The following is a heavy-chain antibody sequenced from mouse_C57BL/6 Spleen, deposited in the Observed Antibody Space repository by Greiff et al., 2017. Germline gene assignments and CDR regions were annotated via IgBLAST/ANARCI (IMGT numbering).Heavy chain of an antibody. CDR3: ARKYYSNYNWYFDV. CDR1: GYTFTSYW. J-gene: IGHJ1*03. V-gene: IGHV1-69*01. D-gene: IGHD2-5*01. CDR2: IDPSASYT. Sequence: QVQLQQPGAELVMPGASVKLSCKASGYTFTSYWMHWVKQRPGQGLEWIGEIDPSASYTNYHQKFKGKSTLTVDKSSSTAYMQLSSLTSEDSAVYYCARKYYSNYNWYFDVWGTGTTVTGSS.